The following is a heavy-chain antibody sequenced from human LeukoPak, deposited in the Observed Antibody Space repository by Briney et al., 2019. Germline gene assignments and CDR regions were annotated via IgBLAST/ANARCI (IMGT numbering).Heavy chain of an antibody. Sequence: SETLSLTRTVSGGSISSGSHYWSWIRQPAGKGLEWIGRIYTSESTNYNPSLKSRVTISVDTSKNQFSLKLSSVTAAYTAVYYWSREDLYSSSWHNWFDPWGQGTLVTVSS. V-gene: IGHV4-61*02. CDR2: IYTSEST. D-gene: IGHD6-13*01. J-gene: IGHJ5*02. CDR3: SREDLYSSSWHNWFDP. CDR1: GGSISSGSHY.